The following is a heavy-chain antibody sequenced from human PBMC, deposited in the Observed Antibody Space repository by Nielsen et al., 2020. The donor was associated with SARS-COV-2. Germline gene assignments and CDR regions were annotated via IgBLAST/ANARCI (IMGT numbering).Heavy chain of an antibody. D-gene: IGHD5-24*01. CDR2: IRGGSTYT. V-gene: IGHV3-11*05. CDR3: AREGRDLPLDY. J-gene: IGHJ4*02. Sequence: GESLKISCAASGFTFSDYYMNWIRQAPGKGLEWVSYIRGGSTYTNYADSVKGRFTISRDDAKNSLYLRMNSLRAEDTAVYYCAREGRDLPLDYWGQGVLVTVSS. CDR1: GFTFSDYY.